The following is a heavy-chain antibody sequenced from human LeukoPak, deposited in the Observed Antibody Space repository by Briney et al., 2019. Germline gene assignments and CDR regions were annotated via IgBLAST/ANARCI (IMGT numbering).Heavy chain of an antibody. J-gene: IGHJ4*02. CDR3: ARGGQEGYNYPYFDY. Sequence: SETLSLTCSVSGASISSSSHYWGWIRQPPGKGLEWIGSIHYTGSTYHNPSLKSRVTISVDTSKNHFSLKLTSVTAADTAVYYCARGGQEGYNYPYFDYWDQGTLVTVSS. CDR1: GASISSSSHY. V-gene: IGHV4-39*02. CDR2: IHYTGST. D-gene: IGHD5-24*01.